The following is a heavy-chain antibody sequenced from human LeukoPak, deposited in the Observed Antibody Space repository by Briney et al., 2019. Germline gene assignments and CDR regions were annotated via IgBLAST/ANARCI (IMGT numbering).Heavy chain of an antibody. D-gene: IGHD3-10*01. V-gene: IGHV4-34*01. CDR3: ARGPVRRKLLFDLGAQPFDY. CDR1: GGSFSGYY. CDR2: INHSGST. Sequence: KPSETLSLTCAVYGGSFSGYYWSWIRQPPGKGLEWIGEINHSGSTNYNPSLKSRVTISVDTSKNQFSLKLSSVTVADTAVYYCARGPVRRKLLFDLGAQPFDYWGQGTLVTVSS. J-gene: IGHJ4*02.